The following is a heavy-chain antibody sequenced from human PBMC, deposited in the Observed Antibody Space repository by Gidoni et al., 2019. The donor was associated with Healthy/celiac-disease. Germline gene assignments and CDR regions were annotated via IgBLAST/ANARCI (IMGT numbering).Heavy chain of an antibody. CDR2: INPTSGGT. CDR3: ARVIMITFGGGMTGGG. CDR1: GYTFTGYY. Sequence: QVQLVQSGAEVKKPGASVKVSCKASGYTFTGYYMHWVRQAPGQGLEWMGWINPTSGGTTYAQNFQGRFPMPGDTPISTAYLELSRLSSDNTAVYYCARVIMITFGGGMTGGGWGQGTLVTVSS. D-gene: IGHD3-16*01. V-gene: IGHV1-2*02. J-gene: IGHJ4*02.